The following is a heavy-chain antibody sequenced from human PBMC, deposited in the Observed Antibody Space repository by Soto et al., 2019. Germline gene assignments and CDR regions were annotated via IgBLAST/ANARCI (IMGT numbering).Heavy chain of an antibody. V-gene: IGHV1-18*01. CDR2: ISAYNGNT. D-gene: IGHD5-18*01. Sequence: ASVKVSCKASGYTFTSYGISWVRQAPGQGLEWMGWISAYNGNTNYAQKLQGRVTMTTDTSTSTAYMELRSLRSDDTAVYYCAKDEPPEPIQLWLAPTLNFDYWGQGTLVTVSS. CDR1: GYTFTSYG. CDR3: AKDEPPEPIQLWLAPTLNFDY. J-gene: IGHJ4*02.